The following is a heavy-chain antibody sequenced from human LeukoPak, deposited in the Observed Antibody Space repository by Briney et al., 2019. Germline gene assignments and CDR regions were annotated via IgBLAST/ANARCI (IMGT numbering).Heavy chain of an antibody. J-gene: IGHJ4*02. CDR2: ISGNGFLT. CDR3: ARDASDIVVVPAAVGPFDL. V-gene: IGHV3-64*01. Sequence: GGSLRLSCAASRFTFSNYAMSWVRQTPGKGLEYLSIISGNGFLTHYATSVKGRFTISRDNSQNTLYLQMGSLRAEDMAVYYCARDASDIVVVPAAVGPFDLWGQGTPVTVSS. CDR1: RFTFSNYA. D-gene: IGHD2-2*01.